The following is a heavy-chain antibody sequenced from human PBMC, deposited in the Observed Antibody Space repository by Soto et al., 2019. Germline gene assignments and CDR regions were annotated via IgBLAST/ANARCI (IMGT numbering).Heavy chain of an antibody. J-gene: IGHJ6*02. CDR2: ISSYNCNT. V-gene: IGHV1-18*01. Sequence: QVKLVQSGAEVKKPGASVKVSCKASGYTFITYGISWVRQAPGQGLEWMGWISSYNCNTNYAQKLQGRLTMTTDTSTTTAYMEPRTVRSDHTAVYYRARARPASSIRARDYYYAMDVWGQGTTVTVSS. CDR3: ARARPASSIRARDYYYAMDV. D-gene: IGHD6-6*01. CDR1: GYTFITYG.